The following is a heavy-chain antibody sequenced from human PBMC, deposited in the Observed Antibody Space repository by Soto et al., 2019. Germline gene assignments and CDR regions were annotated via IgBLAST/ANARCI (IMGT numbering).Heavy chain of an antibody. CDR1: GGTFSSYT. V-gene: IGHV1-8*03. D-gene: IGHD3-3*01. CDR2: MNPIIGIA. J-gene: IGHJ4*02. CDR3: ARGMEGYDFWSGYYAYDY. Sequence: ASVKVSCKASGGTFSSYTISWVRQAPGQGLEWMGRMNPIIGIAGYAQKFQGRVTITTNTSISTAYMELSSLRSEDTAVYYCARGMEGYDFWSGYYAYDYWGQGTLVTVSS.